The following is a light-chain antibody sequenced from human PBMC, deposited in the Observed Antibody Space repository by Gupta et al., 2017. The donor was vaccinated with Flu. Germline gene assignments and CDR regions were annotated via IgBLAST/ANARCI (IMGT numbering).Light chain of an antibody. CDR3: MQDLHSPFT. CDR1: QCLRHSKGNKY. J-gene: IGKJ3*01. Sequence: TPGEPPSISCSASQCLRHSKGNKYLDWYLQKPGQSPQLLIYLVSNRTYWVPDRFSGSGSGTEFTLEISRGEAGDVGGYYCMQDLHSPFTFGHGTKVEIK. V-gene: IGKV2-28*01. CDR2: LVS.